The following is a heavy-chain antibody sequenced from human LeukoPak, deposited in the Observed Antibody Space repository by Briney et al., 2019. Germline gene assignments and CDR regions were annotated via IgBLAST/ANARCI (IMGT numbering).Heavy chain of an antibody. V-gene: IGHV4-39*01. D-gene: IGHD1-7*01. CDR2: IYYSGFT. J-gene: IGHJ4*02. CDR3: ASLVTGTMWTDF. CDR1: GGSVNSENYY. Sequence: NPSETLSLTCTVSGGSVNSENYYWGWIRQPPGKGLEWIGTIYYSGFTYYNPSLNSRVTISVDTSQNQFSLKLSSVTAADAAIYYCASLVTGTMWTDFWGQGTLVTVSS.